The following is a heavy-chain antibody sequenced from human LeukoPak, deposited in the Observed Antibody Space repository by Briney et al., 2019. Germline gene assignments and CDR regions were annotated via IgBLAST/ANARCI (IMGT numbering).Heavy chain of an antibody. J-gene: IGHJ4*02. CDR3: ARDGTGDWDFDY. CDR1: GFTFSNYE. V-gene: IGHV3-48*03. D-gene: IGHD2-21*02. Sequence: PGGSLRLSCAASGFTFSNYEMNWVRQAPGKGLEWLSYIGTSGGGIQYADSVKGRFTISRDNAKNSLYLQMNSLRAEDTAVYYCARDGTGDWDFDYWGQGTLVTVSS. CDR2: IGTSGGGI.